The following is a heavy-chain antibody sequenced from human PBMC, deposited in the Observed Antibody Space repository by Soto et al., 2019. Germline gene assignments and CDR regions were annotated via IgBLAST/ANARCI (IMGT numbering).Heavy chain of an antibody. D-gene: IGHD5-18*01. Sequence: ESGLTLENHTQTLTLTCTFSGFSLSTSGMRVSWSRQPPGKALEWLARIDWDDDKFYSTSLKTRLTISKDTSKNQVVLTMTNMDPVDTATYCCARSGYSYGPHYYYYGMDVWGQGTTVTVSS. CDR1: GFSLSTSGMR. CDR2: IDWDDDK. V-gene: IGHV2-70*04. J-gene: IGHJ6*02. CDR3: ARSGYSYGPHYYYYGMDV.